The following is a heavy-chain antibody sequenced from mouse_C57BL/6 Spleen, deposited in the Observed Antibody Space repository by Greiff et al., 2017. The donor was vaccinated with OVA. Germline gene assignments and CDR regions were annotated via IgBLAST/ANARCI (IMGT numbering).Heavy chain of an antibody. J-gene: IGHJ4*01. V-gene: IGHV5-4*01. CDR1: GFTFSSYA. CDR2: ISDGGSYT. CDR3: ASYYGSSLYYYAMDY. Sequence: VQLKESGGGLVKPGGSLKLSCAASGFTFSSYAMSWVRQTPEKRLEWVATISDGGSYTYYPDNVKGRFTISRDNAKNNLYLQMSHLKSEDTAMYYCASYYGSSLYYYAMDYWGQGTSVTVSS. D-gene: IGHD1-1*01.